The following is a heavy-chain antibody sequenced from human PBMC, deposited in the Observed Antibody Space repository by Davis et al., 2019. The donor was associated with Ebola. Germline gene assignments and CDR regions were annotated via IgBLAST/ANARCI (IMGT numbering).Heavy chain of an antibody. D-gene: IGHD6-13*01. V-gene: IGHV1-18*01. CDR3: ARESHSNTWKENWIDP. Sequence: AASVKVSCKASGYTFTSYGITWVRQAPGKGLEWMGWISAYNGYTKYSQKFQGRVTMTTDTSTSTAYMELGSLRSDDTAVYYCARESHSNTWKENWIDPWGQGTLVTVSS. CDR2: ISAYNGYT. CDR1: GYTFTSYG. J-gene: IGHJ5*02.